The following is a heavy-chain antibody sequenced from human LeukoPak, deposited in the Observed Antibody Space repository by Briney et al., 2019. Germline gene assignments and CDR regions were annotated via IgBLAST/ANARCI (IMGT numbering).Heavy chain of an antibody. D-gene: IGHD3-22*01. J-gene: IGHJ4*02. CDR1: GGSISSSNW. CDR3: ATSPDSSGYPFDY. V-gene: IGHV4-4*02. Sequence: SETLSLTCAVSGGSISSSNWWSWVRQLPGKGLEWIGEIYHSGSTNYNPSLKSRVTISVDKSKNQFSLKLSSVTAADTAVYYCATSPDSSGYPFDYWGQGTLVTVSS. CDR2: IYHSGST.